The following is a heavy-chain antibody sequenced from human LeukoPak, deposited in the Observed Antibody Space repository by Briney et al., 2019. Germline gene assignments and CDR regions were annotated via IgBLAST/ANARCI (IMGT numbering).Heavy chain of an antibody. V-gene: IGHV1-69*05. CDR1: GGTFSSYA. Sequence: ASVKVSCKASGGTFSSYAISWVRQAPGQGLEWMGGIIPIFGTANYAQKFQGRVTITTDESTSTAYMELSSLRSEDTAVYYCAREAHITTFGVVPGDAFDIWGQGTMVTVSS. D-gene: IGHD3-3*01. J-gene: IGHJ3*02. CDR2: IIPIFGTA. CDR3: AREAHITTFGVVPGDAFDI.